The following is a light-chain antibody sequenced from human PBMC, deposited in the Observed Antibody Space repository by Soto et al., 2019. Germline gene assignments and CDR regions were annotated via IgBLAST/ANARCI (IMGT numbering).Light chain of an antibody. CDR2: DSN. CDR1: SSNIGKNY. V-gene: IGLV1-51*01. CDR3: GAWDDSLTAGV. Sequence: QSVSTQPPSVSAAPGQTVTIPCSGSSSNIGKNYVSWYQQLPGTAPKLLIYDSNKRPSGIPDRFSGSRSGTSATLGITGLQTGDEADYYCGAWDDSLTAGVFGGGTKLTVL. J-gene: IGLJ2*01.